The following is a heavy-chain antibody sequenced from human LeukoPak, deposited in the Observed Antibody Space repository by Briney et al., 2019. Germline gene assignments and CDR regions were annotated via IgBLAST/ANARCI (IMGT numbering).Heavy chain of an antibody. CDR3: ARNGDYGSPKCYFDY. CDR2: ICYGGCT. J-gene: IGHJ4*02. D-gene: IGHD4-17*01. V-gene: IGHV4-59*01. Sequence: KPSETLSLTCTVSSDSIRPYYWSWIRQPPGKGLEGMRYICYGGCTKYNPSLKRRVTISVDTSKNQFSLKLSTLRAEDTAVYYCARNGDYGSPKCYFDYWGQGTLVTVSS. CDR1: SDSIRPYY.